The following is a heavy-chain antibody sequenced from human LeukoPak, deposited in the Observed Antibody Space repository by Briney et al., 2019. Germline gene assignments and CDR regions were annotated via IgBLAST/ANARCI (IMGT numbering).Heavy chain of an antibody. D-gene: IGHD2-2*01. CDR3: AKPLDGVVVVPAAARGAFDI. CDR1: GFTFSSYA. V-gene: IGHV3-23*01. Sequence: GGSLRLSCAASGFTFSSYAMSWVRQAPGKGLKWVSAISGSGGSTYYADSVKGRFTISRDNSKNTLYLQMNSLRAEDTAVYYCAKPLDGVVVVPAAARGAFDIWGQGTMVTVSS. J-gene: IGHJ3*02. CDR2: ISGSGGST.